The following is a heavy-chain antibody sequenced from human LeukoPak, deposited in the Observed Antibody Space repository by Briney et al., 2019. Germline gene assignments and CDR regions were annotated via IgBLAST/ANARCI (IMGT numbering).Heavy chain of an antibody. CDR1: GFTFSSYG. V-gene: IGHV3-30*02. Sequence: GGSLRLSCAASGFTFSSYGMYWVRQAPGKGLEWVAFIRYDGSNKYYADSVKGRFTISRDNSKNTLYLQMNSLRAEDTAVYYCAKKSRGSGSYYGDYWGQGILVTVSS. CDR3: AKKSRGSGSYYGDY. CDR2: IRYDGSNK. D-gene: IGHD3-10*01. J-gene: IGHJ4*02.